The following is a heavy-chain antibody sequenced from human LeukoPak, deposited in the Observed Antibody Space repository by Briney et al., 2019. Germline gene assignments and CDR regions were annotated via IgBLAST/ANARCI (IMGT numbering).Heavy chain of an antibody. CDR3: AKDAGSGSYYKGYYFDY. Sequence: PGRSLRLSCAASGFTFDDYAMHWVRQAPGKGLEWVSGISWNSGNIGYADSVKGRFTISRDNAKNSLYLQMNSLRTDDMALYYCAKDAGSGSYYKGYYFDYWGQGTLVTVSS. V-gene: IGHV3-9*03. CDR1: GFTFDDYA. J-gene: IGHJ4*02. D-gene: IGHD3-10*01. CDR2: ISWNSGNI.